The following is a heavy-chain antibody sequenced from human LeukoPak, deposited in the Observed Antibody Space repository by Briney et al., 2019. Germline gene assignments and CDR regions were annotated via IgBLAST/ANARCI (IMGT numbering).Heavy chain of an antibody. CDR3: ARSRYSSSWLLDY. CDR1: GYTFTSYA. J-gene: IGHJ4*02. V-gene: IGHV1-3*03. CDR2: INAGNGNT. Sequence: AASVKVSCKASGYTFTSYAMHWVRQAPGQRLEWMGWINAGNGNTKYSQEFQGRVTITRDTSASTAYMELSSLRSEDMAVYYCARSRYSSSWLLDYWGQGTLVTVSS. D-gene: IGHD6-13*01.